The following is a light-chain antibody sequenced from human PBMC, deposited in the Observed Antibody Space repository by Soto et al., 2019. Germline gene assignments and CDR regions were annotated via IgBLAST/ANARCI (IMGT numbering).Light chain of an antibody. CDR3: LQYHNLWA. CDR2: RAS. CDR1: QNIYYN. J-gene: IGKJ1*01. Sequence: ILMTQSPATVSVSPGESATLSCRASQNIYYNVAWYQQRPGQAPRLLIYRASTRATGVPARLSGSGSGTEFTLTISSLQPEDFTVYSCLQYHNLWAFGQGTKVEI. V-gene: IGKV3-15*01.